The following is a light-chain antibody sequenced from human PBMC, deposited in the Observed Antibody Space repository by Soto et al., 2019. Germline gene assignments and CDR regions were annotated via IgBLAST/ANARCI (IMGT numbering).Light chain of an antibody. Sequence: EIVMTQSPATLSVSPGERATLSCRASQSVSNNLAWYQKKPGQAPRLLIYGASTRATGIPARFSGSGSGTESTLTISSLQSEDFVVYYCQQYNNWWTFGQGTKVEIK. V-gene: IGKV3-15*01. CDR3: QQYNNWWT. J-gene: IGKJ1*01. CDR2: GAS. CDR1: QSVSNN.